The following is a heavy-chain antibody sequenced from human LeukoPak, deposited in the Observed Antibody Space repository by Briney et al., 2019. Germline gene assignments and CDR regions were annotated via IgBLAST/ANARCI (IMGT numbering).Heavy chain of an antibody. D-gene: IGHD3-10*01. J-gene: IGHJ5*02. CDR1: GYTFTGYY. Sequence: ASVKVSCKASGYTFTGYYMYWVRQAPGQGLEWMGWINPNSGGTNYAQKFQGRVTMTRDTSISTAYMELSSLRSEDTAVYYCARSPMGSGSANWFDPWGQGTLVTVSS. V-gene: IGHV1-2*02. CDR2: INPNSGGT. CDR3: ARSPMGSGSANWFDP.